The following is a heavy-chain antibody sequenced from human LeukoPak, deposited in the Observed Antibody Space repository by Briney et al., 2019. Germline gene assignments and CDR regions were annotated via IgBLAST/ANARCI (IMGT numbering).Heavy chain of an antibody. CDR2: INPSGGST. J-gene: IGHJ4*02. V-gene: IGHV1-46*01. Sequence: ASVKVSCKASGYTFTSYYMHWVRQAPGQGLEWMGIINPSGGSTSYAQKFQGRVTMTMDTSTSTVYMELSSLRSEDTAVYYCARDDSSGYPIDYWGQGTLVTVSS. D-gene: IGHD3-22*01. CDR1: GYTFTSYY. CDR3: ARDDSSGYPIDY.